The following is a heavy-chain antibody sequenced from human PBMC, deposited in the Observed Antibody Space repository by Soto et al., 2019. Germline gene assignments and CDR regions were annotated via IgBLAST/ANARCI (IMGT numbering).Heavy chain of an antibody. CDR3: ARDSLHYYGMDV. D-gene: IGHD2-21*02. CDR1: GGTFSSYA. Sequence: QVQLVQSGAEVKKPGSSVKVSCKASGGTFSSYAISWVRQAPGQGLEWMGGIIPIFGTANYAQKFQGRVTITANESASTAYMELSSLRYEDTAVYYCARDSLHYYGMDVWGQGTTVTVSS. J-gene: IGHJ6*02. V-gene: IGHV1-69*12. CDR2: IIPIFGTA.